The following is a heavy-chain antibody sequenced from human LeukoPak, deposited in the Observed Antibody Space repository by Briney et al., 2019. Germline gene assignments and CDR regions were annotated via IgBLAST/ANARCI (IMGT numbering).Heavy chain of an antibody. D-gene: IGHD1-26*01. CDR3: ARDSIGGATDY. V-gene: IGHV3-21*01. J-gene: IGHJ4*02. CDR1: GFTFSSYS. Sequence: GGSLRLSCAASGFTFSSYSMNWVRQAPGKGLEWVSSISSSSYTYYADSVKGRFTISRDNAKNSLYLQMNSLRAEDTAVYYCARDSIGGATDYWGQGTLVTVSS. CDR2: ISSSSYT.